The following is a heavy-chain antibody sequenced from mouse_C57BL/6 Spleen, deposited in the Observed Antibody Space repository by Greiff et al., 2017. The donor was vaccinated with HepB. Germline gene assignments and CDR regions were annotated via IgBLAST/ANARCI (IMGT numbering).Heavy chain of an antibody. CDR1: GYAFSSSW. CDR2: IYPGDGDT. CDR3: ARSYEGYAMDY. J-gene: IGHJ4*01. V-gene: IGHV1-82*01. D-gene: IGHD2-3*01. Sequence: VQLQQSGPELVKPGASVKISCKASGYAFSSSWMNWVKQRPGKGLEWIGRIYPGDGDTNYNGKFKGKATLTADKSSSTAYMQLSSLTSEDSAVYFWARSYEGYAMDYWGQGTSVTVSS.